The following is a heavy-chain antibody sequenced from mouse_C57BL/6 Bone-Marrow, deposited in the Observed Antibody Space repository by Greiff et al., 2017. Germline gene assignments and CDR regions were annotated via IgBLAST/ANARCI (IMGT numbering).Heavy chain of an antibody. J-gene: IGHJ2*01. CDR2: IWSGGST. CDR3: ALTGTYYFDY. CDR1: GFSLTSYG. V-gene: IGHV2-2*01. D-gene: IGHD4-1*01. Sequence: QVQLQHSGPGLVQPSQSLSITCTVSGFSLTSYGVHWVRQSPGKGLEWLGVIWSGGSTDYNAAFISRLSISKDNSKSQVFFKMNSLQADDTAIYYCALTGTYYFDYWGQGTTLTVSS.